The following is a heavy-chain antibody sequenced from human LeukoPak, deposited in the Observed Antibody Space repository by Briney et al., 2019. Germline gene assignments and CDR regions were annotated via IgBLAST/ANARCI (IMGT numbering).Heavy chain of an antibody. CDR1: GGSISSGGYY. V-gene: IGHV4-30-2*01. Sequence: PSETLSLTCTVSGGSISSGGYYWSWIRQPPGKGLEWIGYIYHSGSTYYNPSLQSRVTISVERSKNQFSLKLSSVTAADTAVYYCARGQIPGREGAFDIWGQGTMVTVSS. CDR3: ARGQIPGREGAFDI. D-gene: IGHD2-2*02. CDR2: IYHSGST. J-gene: IGHJ3*02.